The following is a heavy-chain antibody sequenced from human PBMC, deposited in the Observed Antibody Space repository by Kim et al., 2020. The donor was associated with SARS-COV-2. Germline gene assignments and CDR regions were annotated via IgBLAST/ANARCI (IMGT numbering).Heavy chain of an antibody. Sequence: GDRPTNAASVKGRITISRDNAKHTLYLKMNSLRAEDTAVYYCVRTSDTWGQGTLVTVSS. CDR3: VRTSDT. J-gene: IGHJ4*02. V-gene: IGHV3-74*01. CDR2: GDRP.